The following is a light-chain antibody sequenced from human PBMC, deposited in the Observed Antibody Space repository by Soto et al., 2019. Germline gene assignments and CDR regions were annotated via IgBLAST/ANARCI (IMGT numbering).Light chain of an antibody. CDR1: SSDIGSYNL. V-gene: IGLV2-23*02. J-gene: IGLJ1*01. CDR3: WAYAGSNSYV. Sequence: QSVLTQPASLSGSPGQSITISCTGTSSDIGSYNLVSWYQQHPGKVPKVMIYEVDKRPSGVSNRFSGSKSGNTASLTIPGLQAEDEADYYCWAYAGSNSYVFGTGTKAPS. CDR2: EVD.